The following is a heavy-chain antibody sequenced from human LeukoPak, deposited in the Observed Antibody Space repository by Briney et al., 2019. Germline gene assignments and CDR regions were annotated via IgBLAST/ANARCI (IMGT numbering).Heavy chain of an antibody. D-gene: IGHD2-2*01. J-gene: IGHJ6*03. Sequence: SETLSLTCTVSGGSISGYYWSCIRQSAGKGLEWLGRIYSSGSTNYNPSLKSRITMSVDTSKNQISLKLSSVTAADTAVYYCARENWSRGVPGAMGRRSYYYYMDVWGKGTTVTVSS. CDR1: GGSISGYY. V-gene: IGHV4-4*07. CDR2: IYSSGST. CDR3: ARENWSRGVPGAMGRRSYYYYMDV.